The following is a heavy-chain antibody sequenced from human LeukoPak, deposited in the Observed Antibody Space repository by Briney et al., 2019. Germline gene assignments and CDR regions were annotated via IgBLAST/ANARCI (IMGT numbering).Heavy chain of an antibody. D-gene: IGHD3-3*01. CDR2: IYTSGST. Sequence: SQTLSLTCTVSGGSISSGSYYWSWLRQPAGKGLEWIGRIYTSGSTNYNPSLKSRVTISVDTSKNQFSLKLSSVTAADTAVYYCARYHDFWSGPDLDGMDVWGQGTTVTVSS. CDR1: GGSISSGSYY. CDR3: ARYHDFWSGPDLDGMDV. V-gene: IGHV4-61*02. J-gene: IGHJ6*02.